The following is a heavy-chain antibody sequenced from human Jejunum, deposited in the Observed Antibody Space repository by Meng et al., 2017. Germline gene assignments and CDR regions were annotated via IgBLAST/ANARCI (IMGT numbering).Heavy chain of an antibody. Sequence: GLLEESGPGLVRPPATRSLLCVVSGGSVSSSGYQWGWIRQPPGKGLEWIGYASTNYNPSLKSRVTISVDTSKNQFSLKLTSVTAADTAVYYCARDHWGSLDYWGQGVLVTVSS. CDR3: ARDHWGSLDY. D-gene: IGHD7-27*01. CDR2: AST. CDR1: GGSVSSSGYQ. J-gene: IGHJ4*02. V-gene: IGHV4-61*08.